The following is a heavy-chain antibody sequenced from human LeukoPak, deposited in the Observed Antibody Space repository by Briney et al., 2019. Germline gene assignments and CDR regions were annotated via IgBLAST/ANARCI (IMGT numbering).Heavy chain of an antibody. CDR2: INHSGST. J-gene: IGHJ6*03. CDR3: ARGGSGSYYKAGYYMDV. D-gene: IGHD3-10*01. Sequence: SETLSLTXAVYGGSFSGYYWSWIRQPPGKGLEWTGEINHSGSTNYNPSLKSRVTISVDTSKNQFSLKLSSVTAADTAVYYCARGGSGSYYKAGYYMDVWGKGTTVTVSS. V-gene: IGHV4-34*01. CDR1: GGSFSGYY.